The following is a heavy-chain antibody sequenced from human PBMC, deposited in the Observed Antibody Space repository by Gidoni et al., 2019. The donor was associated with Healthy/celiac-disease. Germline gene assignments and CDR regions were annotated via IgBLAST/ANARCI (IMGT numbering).Heavy chain of an antibody. CDR3: ARAPYYYDSSGYYLRDYYYMDV. CDR1: GGTFSSYA. D-gene: IGHD3-22*01. V-gene: IGHV1-69*06. Sequence: QVQLVQSGAEVKKPGSSVKVSCKASGGTFSSYAISWVRQAPGQGLEWMGGIIPIFGTANYAQKFQGRVTITADKSTSTAYMELSSLRSEDTAVYYCARAPYYYDSSGYYLRDYYYMDVWGKGTTVTVSS. J-gene: IGHJ6*03. CDR2: IIPIFGTA.